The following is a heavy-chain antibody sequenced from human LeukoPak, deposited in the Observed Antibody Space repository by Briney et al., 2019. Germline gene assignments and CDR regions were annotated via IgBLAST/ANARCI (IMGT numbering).Heavy chain of an antibody. CDR2: INSDGSST. V-gene: IGHV3-74*01. Sequence: GGSLRLSCAASGFTFSSYWMHWVRQAPGKGLVWVSRINSDGSSTSYADSVKGRFTISRDNAKNTLYLQMNSLRAEDTAVYYCAKGSYDSSGYHLDYWGQGTLVTVSS. J-gene: IGHJ4*02. CDR3: AKGSYDSSGYHLDY. D-gene: IGHD3-22*01. CDR1: GFTFSSYW.